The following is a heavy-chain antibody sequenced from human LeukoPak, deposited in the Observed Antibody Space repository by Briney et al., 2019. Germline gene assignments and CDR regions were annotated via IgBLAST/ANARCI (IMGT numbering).Heavy chain of an antibody. CDR1: GFTFSNYA. J-gene: IGHJ3*02. CDR2: ISWNSGSI. CDR3: AKDSMATTFDAFDI. V-gene: IGHV3-9*01. Sequence: GGSLRLSCAASGFTFSNYAMHWVRQAPGKGLEWVSGISWNSGSIGYADSVKGRFTISRDNAKNSLYLQMNSLRAEDTALYYCAKDSMATTFDAFDIWGQGTMVTVSS. D-gene: IGHD5-24*01.